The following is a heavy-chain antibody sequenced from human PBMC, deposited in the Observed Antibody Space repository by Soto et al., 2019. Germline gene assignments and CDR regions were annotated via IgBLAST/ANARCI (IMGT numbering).Heavy chain of an antibody. J-gene: IGHJ6*02. Sequence: EVQLVESGGGLVKPGGSLRLSCAASGFTFSNAWMNWVRQAPGKGLEWFGRIKSKTDGGTTDYAAPVKGRFTISRDDSHNTLYLQMNSLKTEVTAVYYCTTDLRLFRGVCIGYYGMDVWGPGTTVTVSS. CDR3: TTDLRLFRGVCIGYYGMDV. CDR2: IKSKTDGGTT. D-gene: IGHD3-10*01. CDR1: GFTFSNAW. V-gene: IGHV3-15*07.